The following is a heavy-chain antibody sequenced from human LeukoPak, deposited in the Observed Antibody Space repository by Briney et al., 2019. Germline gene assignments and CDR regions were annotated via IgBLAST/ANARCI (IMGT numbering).Heavy chain of an antibody. CDR1: GYTFTSYA. CDR3: AMGVGAPEDLAVAADFDY. J-gene: IGHJ4*02. Sequence: SVKVSCKASGYTFTSYAMNWVRQAPGQGLEWMGGIIPIFGTANYAQKFQGRVTITADKSTSTAYMELSSLRSEDTAVYYCAMGVGAPEDLAVAADFDYWGQGTLVTVSS. D-gene: IGHD6-19*01. V-gene: IGHV1-69*06. CDR2: IIPIFGTA.